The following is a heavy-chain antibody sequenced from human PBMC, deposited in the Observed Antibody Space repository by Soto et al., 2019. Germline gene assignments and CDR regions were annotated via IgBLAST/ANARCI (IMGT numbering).Heavy chain of an antibody. CDR3: AIFSVIAVAGTGYFDY. CDR1: GGTFSSYA. CDR2: IIPIFGTA. V-gene: IGHV1-69*13. D-gene: IGHD6-19*01. Sequence: GASVKVSCKASGGTFSSYAISWVRQAPGQGLEWMGGIIPIFGTANYAQKFQGRVTITADESTSTAYMELSSLRSEDTAVYYCAIFSVIAVAGTGYFDYWGQGTLVTVSS. J-gene: IGHJ4*02.